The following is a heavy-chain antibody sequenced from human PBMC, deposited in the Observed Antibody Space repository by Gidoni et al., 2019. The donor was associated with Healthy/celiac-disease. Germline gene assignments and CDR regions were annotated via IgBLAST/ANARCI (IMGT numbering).Heavy chain of an antibody. Sequence: VQLVQSGSELTKPGASVKVSCKADGYTYTSYAMNWVRQAPGLGHEWMGWTNTNTGNPTFSQGFTGRFVFSIDTSDTTAYLYISSLKDEDTAVYLCARVDTALVHYYGLDVWGQGTTVTVSS. CDR2: TNTNTGNP. J-gene: IGHJ6*02. D-gene: IGHD5-18*01. CDR1: GYTYTSYA. V-gene: IGHV7-4-1*02. CDR3: ARVDTALVHYYGLDV.